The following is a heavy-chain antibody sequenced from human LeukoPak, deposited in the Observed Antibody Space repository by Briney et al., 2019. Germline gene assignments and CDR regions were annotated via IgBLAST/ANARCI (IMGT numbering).Heavy chain of an antibody. V-gene: IGHV3-66*01. CDR3: ARDGWPPYYYYYMDV. Sequence: GGFLGISCAASGFTGRSNYKRWGPPGPGKGVEWGLVIYSGGSTYHADSVKGRFTISRDDSKNTLFLQMNSLRAEDTAVYYCARDGWPPYYYYYMDVWGKGTTVTVSS. CDR1: GFTGRSNY. D-gene: IGHD3-10*01. J-gene: IGHJ6*03. CDR2: IYSGGST.